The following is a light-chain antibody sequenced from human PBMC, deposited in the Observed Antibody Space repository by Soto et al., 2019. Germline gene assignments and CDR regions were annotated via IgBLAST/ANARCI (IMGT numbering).Light chain of an antibody. Sequence: QSVLTQPPSASGTPGQRVTISCSGSSSNTGSHTVNWYQQLPGTAPKLLIYSNNQRPSGVPDRLSGSKSGTSASLAISGLQSEDEADYYCAAWDDSLNGVVFGRGTKLTVL. CDR2: SNN. CDR3: AAWDDSLNGVV. CDR1: SSNTGSHT. J-gene: IGLJ2*01. V-gene: IGLV1-44*01.